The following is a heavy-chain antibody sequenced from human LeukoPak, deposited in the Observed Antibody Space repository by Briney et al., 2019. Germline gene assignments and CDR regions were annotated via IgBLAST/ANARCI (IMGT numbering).Heavy chain of an antibody. D-gene: IGHD6-13*01. CDR1: GFIFSNYA. J-gene: IGHJ4*02. CDR2: ISSDGSKI. Sequence: GGSLRLSCAASGFIFSNYAMHWVRQAPGKGLEWVALISSDGSKIYYADSVKGRFTISRDNSKNTLYLQMNSPRAEDTAVYYCAKDLGEQQLVLGDFDYWGQGTLVTVSS. V-gene: IGHV3-30*04. CDR3: AKDLGEQQLVLGDFDY.